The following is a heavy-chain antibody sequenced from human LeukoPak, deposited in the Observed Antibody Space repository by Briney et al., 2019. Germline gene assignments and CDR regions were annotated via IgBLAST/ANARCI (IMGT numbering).Heavy chain of an antibody. V-gene: IGHV1-3*01. CDR1: GYTFTSYA. Sequence: GASVKVSCKASGYTFTSYAIHWVRQAPGQRLEWMGWINAGNGDTKYSQKFQGRVTITRDTSASTAYMELSSLKSEDTAVYYCARDSIHDFWSGYYSNWFDPWGQGTLVTVSS. J-gene: IGHJ5*02. CDR2: INAGNGDT. CDR3: ARDSIHDFWSGYYSNWFDP. D-gene: IGHD3-3*01.